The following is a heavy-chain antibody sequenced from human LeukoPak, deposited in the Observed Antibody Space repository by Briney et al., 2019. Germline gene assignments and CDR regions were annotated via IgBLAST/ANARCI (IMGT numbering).Heavy chain of an antibody. Sequence: GGSLRLSCAASGFPFMSYSMNCVRQAPGKGLEWVSYISASGSNIYYLDSVKGRFTVSRDNAMNSLFLQMDRPRAEDTAVYYCVRVKGTYFDFWGQGTLVTVSS. V-gene: IGHV3-48*01. D-gene: IGHD1-1*01. J-gene: IGHJ4*02. CDR1: GFPFMSYS. CDR3: VRVKGTYFDF. CDR2: ISASGSNI.